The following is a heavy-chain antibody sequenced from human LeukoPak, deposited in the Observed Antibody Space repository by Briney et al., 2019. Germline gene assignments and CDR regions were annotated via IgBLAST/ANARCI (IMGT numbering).Heavy chain of an antibody. J-gene: IGHJ4*02. Sequence: SETLSLKRSVSGGSISTYYWSWMRQPPGKELEWIRYIYTSGSTDYNPSLKSRVTISLDTSNNQFSLNLNSVTAADTAVYYCARSRGRRVTPFDYWGQGILVTVSS. CDR3: ARSRGRRVTPFDY. V-gene: IGHV4-4*09. CDR2: IYTSGST. D-gene: IGHD3-10*01. CDR1: GGSISTYY.